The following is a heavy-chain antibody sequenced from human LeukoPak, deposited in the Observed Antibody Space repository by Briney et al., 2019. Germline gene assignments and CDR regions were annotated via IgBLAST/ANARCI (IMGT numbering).Heavy chain of an antibody. CDR2: TYYRSKWYN. V-gene: IGHV6-1*01. D-gene: IGHD3-22*01. CDR1: GDSVSSNSSA. J-gene: IGHJ4*02. CDR3: ARDRGYYHYFDY. Sequence: HSQTLSLTCAISGDSVSSNSSAWNRIRQSPSRGLEWLGRTYYRSKWYNDYAVSVKSRITINPDTSKNQFSLQLNSVTPEDTAVYYCARDRGYYHYFDYWGQGTLVTVSS.